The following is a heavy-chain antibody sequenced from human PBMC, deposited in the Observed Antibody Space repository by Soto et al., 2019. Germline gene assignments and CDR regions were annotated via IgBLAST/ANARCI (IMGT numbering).Heavy chain of an antibody. J-gene: IGHJ5*01. CDR1: GDSVSSSSVT. D-gene: IGHD1-26*01. V-gene: IGHV6-1*01. CDR3: VRLIGNSWLDF. CDR2: TYYRSKWYN. Sequence: PSQTLSLTCAISGDSVSSSSVTWNWIRQSPSRGLEWLGRTYYRSKWYNDYAESVKSRITINPDTSKNQFSLHLNSVTPEDTAVHYCVRLIGNSWLDFWGQGTLVTVS.